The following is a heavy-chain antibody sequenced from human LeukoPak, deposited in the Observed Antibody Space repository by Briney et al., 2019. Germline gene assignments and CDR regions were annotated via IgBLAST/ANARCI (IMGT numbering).Heavy chain of an antibody. CDR2: INPNSGDT. CDR1: GYTFTSYD. Sequence: ASVKVSCKASGYTFTSYDINWVRQATGQGLEWMGRINPNSGDTNYAQKFQGRVTMTRDTSISTVYMELSRLRSNDTAVYYCARDGGYCSSGTICYSRAEYYYYGMDVWGQGTTVTVSS. CDR3: ARDGGYCSSGTICYSRAEYYYYGMDV. V-gene: IGHV1-2*06. J-gene: IGHJ6*02. D-gene: IGHD2-2*01.